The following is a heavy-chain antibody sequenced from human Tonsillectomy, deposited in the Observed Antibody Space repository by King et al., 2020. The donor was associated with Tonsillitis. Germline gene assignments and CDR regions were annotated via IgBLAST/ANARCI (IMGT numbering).Heavy chain of an antibody. Sequence: VQLVESGGGLVQPGGCLRLSCAASGFTFSSYWMSWVRQAPGKGLEWVAHIKQDGSEKFYVDSVKGRFTISRDNAKNTLYLQMNSLRAEDTAVYFCARWVLVSGYYSIDYWGQGTLVTVSS. V-gene: IGHV3-7*01. D-gene: IGHD1-26*01. CDR3: ARWVLVSGYYSIDY. J-gene: IGHJ4*02. CDR2: IKQDGSEK. CDR1: GFTFSSYW.